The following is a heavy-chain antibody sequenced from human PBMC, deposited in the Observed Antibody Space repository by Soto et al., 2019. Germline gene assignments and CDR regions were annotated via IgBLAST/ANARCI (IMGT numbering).Heavy chain of an antibody. Sequence: QVQLVESGGGVVQPGRSLRLSCAASGFTFSSFAMHWVRQTPAKGLEWVAAISFDGDNKYSADSVKGRFTISRDHSKNTLYLHMSGLRVEDTALYYCARDFYHDSGGPNDHLDYWGQGTLVTVSS. D-gene: IGHD3-22*01. V-gene: IGHV3-30-3*01. CDR1: GFTFSSFA. CDR3: ARDFYHDSGGPNDHLDY. J-gene: IGHJ4*02. CDR2: ISFDGDNK.